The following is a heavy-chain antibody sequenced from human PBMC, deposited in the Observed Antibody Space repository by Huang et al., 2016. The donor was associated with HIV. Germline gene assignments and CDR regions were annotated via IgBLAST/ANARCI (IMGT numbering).Heavy chain of an antibody. J-gene: IGHJ4*02. D-gene: IGHD3-22*01. Sequence: QVQLVQSGAEVKKPGSSVKVSCKASGGTFSSYAISWVRQAPGQGLEWMGGIIPIFGTANYAQKFQGRGTITADESTSTAYMELSSLGSEDTAVYYCARARGYYDSSVSYYFDYWGQGTLVTVSS. CDR2: IIPIFGTA. CDR1: GGTFSSYA. V-gene: IGHV1-69*13. CDR3: ARARGYYDSSVSYYFDY.